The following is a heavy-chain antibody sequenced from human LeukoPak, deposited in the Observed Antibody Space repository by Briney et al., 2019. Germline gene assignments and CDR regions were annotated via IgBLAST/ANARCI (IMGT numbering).Heavy chain of an antibody. Sequence: GASVKVSCKVSGYTLTELSMHWVRQAPGKGLERMGGFDPEDGETIYAQKFQGRVTMTEDTSTDTAYMELSSLRSEDTAVYYCATLGRYSYGYGDDAFDIWGQGTMVTVSS. D-gene: IGHD5-18*01. CDR2: FDPEDGET. CDR3: ATLGRYSYGYGDDAFDI. J-gene: IGHJ3*02. CDR1: GYTLTELS. V-gene: IGHV1-24*01.